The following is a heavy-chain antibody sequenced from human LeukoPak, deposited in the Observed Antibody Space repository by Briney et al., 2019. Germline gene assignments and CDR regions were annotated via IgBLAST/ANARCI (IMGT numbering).Heavy chain of an antibody. CDR3: ARGLDSYSSNWYPYTSGWYLDY. CDR1: GGSISRYY. J-gene: IGHJ4*02. D-gene: IGHD6-19*01. CDR2: IYYTGRA. Sequence: SETLSLTCTVSGGSISRYYWSWIRQPPGTGLERIGYIYYTGRADYNPSLKSRVSMSVDTSKNQFSLKLSSVTAADTAIYYCARGLDSYSSNWYPYTSGWYLDYWGQGTLVTVSS. V-gene: IGHV4-59*12.